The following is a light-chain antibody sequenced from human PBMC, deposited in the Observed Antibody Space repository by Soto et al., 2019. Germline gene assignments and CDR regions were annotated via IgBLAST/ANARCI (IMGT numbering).Light chain of an antibody. CDR3: MQAKDLPLT. CDR1: QSLLHTDGKTY. V-gene: IGKV2-29*03. J-gene: IGKJ4*01. CDR2: EVS. Sequence: DIVMTQTPLSLSVSPGQPASISCKSSQSLLHTDGKTYLSWYLQKQGQPPQLLIYEVSIRFSGVPDRHTGRGSGTDLTLKISRVEDEDVGIYYCMQAKDLPLTFGGGTKVEI.